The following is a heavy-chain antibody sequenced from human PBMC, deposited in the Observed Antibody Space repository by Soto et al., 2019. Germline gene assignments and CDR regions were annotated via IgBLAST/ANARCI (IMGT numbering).Heavy chain of an antibody. CDR2: IWYDGSNK. Sequence: LRLSGGWSGFTCSSCGMQCVRQAPGKGLEWVAVIWYDGSNKYYADSVKGRFTISRDNSKNTLYLQMNSLSAEDTAVYYCARGGLLTSRFLDTAPFDYWGQGTLVTVS. V-gene: IGHV3-33*01. J-gene: IGHJ4*02. CDR3: ARGGLLTSRFLDTAPFDY. CDR1: GFTCSSCG. D-gene: IGHD3-3*01.